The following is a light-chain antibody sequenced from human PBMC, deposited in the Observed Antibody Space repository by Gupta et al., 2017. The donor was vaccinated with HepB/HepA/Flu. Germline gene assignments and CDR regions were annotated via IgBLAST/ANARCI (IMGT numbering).Light chain of an antibody. CDR1: QSIITY. Sequence: DIQMTQSPSSLSASVGDRVTITCRASQSIITYLNWYQQKPGKAPKLLIYAASSLQSGVPSRFSGSGSGTDFTLSISSLQPEDFATYYCQQGHSAPRTFGQGTKVVIK. V-gene: IGKV1-39*01. CDR2: AAS. J-gene: IGKJ1*01. CDR3: QQGHSAPRT.